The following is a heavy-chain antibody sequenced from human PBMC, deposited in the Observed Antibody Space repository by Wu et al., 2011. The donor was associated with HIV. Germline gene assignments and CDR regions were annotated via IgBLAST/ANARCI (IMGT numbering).Heavy chain of an antibody. D-gene: IGHD1-26*01. CDR1: GYTFTNDG. CDR2: ISAYNGNT. CDR3: ARDESGTSSYYGMDV. V-gene: IGHV1-18*01. Sequence: QLVQSGAEVQKPGASVKVSCKASGYTFTNDGISWVRQAPGQGLEWMGWISAYNGNTNYVQNLQGRVTLTTDTSTNTAYMELRSLRSDDTAVYYCARDESGTSSYYGMDVWGQGTTVTVSS. J-gene: IGHJ6*02.